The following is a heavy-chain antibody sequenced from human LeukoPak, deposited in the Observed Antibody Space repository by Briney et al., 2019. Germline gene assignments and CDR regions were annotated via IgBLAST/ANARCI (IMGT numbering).Heavy chain of an antibody. CDR2: TSYDESNK. V-gene: IGHV3-30*04. D-gene: IGHD6-6*01. CDR3: ARVVVSSSSDYFDY. J-gene: IGHJ4*02. CDR1: GFTFSNYA. Sequence: GKSLRLSCAASGFTFSNYAMHWVRQAPGKGLEWVAVTSYDESNKYYADSVEGRFTISRDNSKKTLYLQMNSLRGEDTAVYYCARVVVSSSSDYFDYWGQGTLVIVSS.